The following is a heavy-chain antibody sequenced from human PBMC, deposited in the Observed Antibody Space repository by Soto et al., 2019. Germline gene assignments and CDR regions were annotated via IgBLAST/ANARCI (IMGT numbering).Heavy chain of an antibody. J-gene: IGHJ6*03. CDR3: ERALVMDGKWSEP. Sequence: PSQTLSLTCAISWYSVSSNSSAFNWIRHSPSRGLELLGRTYYSSKWYSDYAVSVKSRITINPDTSKNQFSLKLNSVTPEDTAVYYCERALVMDGKWSEPWGKGNMVNVSS. CDR1: WYSVSSNSSA. D-gene: IGHD2-8*01. V-gene: IGHV6-1*01. CDR2: TYYSSKWYS.